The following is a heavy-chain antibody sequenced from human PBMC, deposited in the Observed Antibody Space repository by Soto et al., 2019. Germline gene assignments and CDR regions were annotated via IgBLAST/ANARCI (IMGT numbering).Heavy chain of an antibody. CDR1: GYTFTGYY. J-gene: IGHJ6*02. Sequence: ASVKVSCKASGYTFTGYYMHWVRQAPGQGLEWMGWINPNSGGTNYAQKFQGRVTMTRDTSISTAYMELSRLRSDDTAVYYCARPQFSEQLANYYYGMDVWGQGTTVTVSS. V-gene: IGHV1-2*02. CDR3: ARPQFSEQLANYYYGMDV. CDR2: INPNSGGT. D-gene: IGHD6-6*01.